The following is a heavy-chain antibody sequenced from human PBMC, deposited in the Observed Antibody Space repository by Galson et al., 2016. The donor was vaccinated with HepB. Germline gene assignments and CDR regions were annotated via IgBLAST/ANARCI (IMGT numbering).Heavy chain of an antibody. D-gene: IGHD6-25*01. CDR2: IDPRDSDT. CDR1: GYIFPNYW. J-gene: IGHJ4*02. V-gene: IGHV5-51*01. CDR3: ARSTSGGIKGRDFDA. Sequence: QSGAEVKKPGESLKISCQGFGYIFPNYWVGWVRQMPGKGLEWMGIIDPRDSDTKYSPSFQGQVNMSADKSINTTYLQWSSLKASDAAIYYCARSTSGGIKGRDFDAWGQGTLVTVSS.